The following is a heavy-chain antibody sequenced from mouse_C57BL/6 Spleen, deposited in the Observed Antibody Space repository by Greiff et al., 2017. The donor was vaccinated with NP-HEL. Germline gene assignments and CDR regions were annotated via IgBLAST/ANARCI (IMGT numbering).Heavy chain of an antibody. CDR3: AGRSTMVTYYFDY. Sequence: DVQLQESGPGLVKPSQSLSLTCSVTGYSITSGYYWNWIRQFPGNKLEWMGYISYDGSNNYNPSLKNRISITRDTSKNQFFLKLNSVTTEDTATYYCAGRSTMVTYYFDYWGQGTTLTVSS. CDR1: GYSITSGYY. CDR2: ISYDGSN. D-gene: IGHD2-2*01. V-gene: IGHV3-6*01. J-gene: IGHJ2*01.